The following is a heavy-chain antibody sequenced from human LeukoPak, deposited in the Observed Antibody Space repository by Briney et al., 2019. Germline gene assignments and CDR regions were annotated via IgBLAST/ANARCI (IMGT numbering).Heavy chain of an antibody. CDR3: AREDCSSTSCYYYFDY. CDR1: GYTFTGYY. CDR2: INPNSGGT. D-gene: IGHD2-2*01. J-gene: IGHJ4*02. V-gene: IGHV1-2*02. Sequence: ASVKVSCKASGYTFTGYYMHWVRQAPGQGLEWMGWINPNSGGTNYAQKFQGRVTMTRDTSISTAYMELSRLRSDDTAVYYCAREDCSSTSCYYYFDYWGQGTLVTVSS.